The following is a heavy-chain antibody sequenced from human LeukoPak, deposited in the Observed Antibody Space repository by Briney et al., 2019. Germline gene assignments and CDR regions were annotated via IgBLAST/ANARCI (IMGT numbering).Heavy chain of an antibody. CDR1: SVSFRTYY. J-gene: IGHJ3*02. V-gene: IGHV4-59*01. Sequence: SETLSLTCTVSSVSFRTYYWSWIRQPPGKGLEWIGYIFYNEGTSYNPSLKSRVTISVDTSNNQLSLKVNSVTAADTAMYYCVKSNSRYQPWTLDIWGRGTMVTVSS. CDR2: IFYNEGT. D-gene: IGHD2-2*01. CDR3: VKSNSRYQPWTLDI.